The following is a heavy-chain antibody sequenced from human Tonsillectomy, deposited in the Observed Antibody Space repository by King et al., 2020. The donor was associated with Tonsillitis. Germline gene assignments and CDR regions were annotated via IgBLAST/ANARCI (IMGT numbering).Heavy chain of an antibody. V-gene: IGHV3-33*01. D-gene: IGHD3-3*01. CDR1: GFTFSSYG. Sequence: VQLVESGGGVVQPGRSLRLSCAASGFTFSSYGMHWVRQAPDKGLEWVAVIWYDGSNKYYADSVKGRFTISRDNSKNTLYLQMNSLRAEDTAVYYCARDCRADDFWEGAFDYWGQGSLVTVSS. CDR3: ARDCRADDFWEGAFDY. CDR2: IWYDGSNK. J-gene: IGHJ4*02.